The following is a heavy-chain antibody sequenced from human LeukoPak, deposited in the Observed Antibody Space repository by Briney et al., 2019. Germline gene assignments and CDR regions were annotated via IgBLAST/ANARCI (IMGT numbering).Heavy chain of an antibody. CDR1: GGSISTYY. D-gene: IGHD3-10*01. V-gene: IGHV4-59*01. J-gene: IGHJ5*02. CDR2: VYYSGST. Sequence: SETLSLTCTVSGGSISTYYWSWIRQPPGKGLEWIGYVYYSGSTNYNPSLKSRVTISADTSKNQFSLKLSSVTAADTAVYYCARDRANNWFDPWGQGTLVTVSS. CDR3: ARDRANNWFDP.